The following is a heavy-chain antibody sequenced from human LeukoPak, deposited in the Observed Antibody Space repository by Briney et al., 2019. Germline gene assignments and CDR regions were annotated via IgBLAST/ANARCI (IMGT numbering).Heavy chain of an antibody. D-gene: IGHD2-2*01. Sequence: GSLRLSCAASGFTFSSYAVSWVRQAPGKGLEWVSGFSGRGGSTYYADSVKGRFTISRDNSKNTLYLQMNSLRAEDTAVYYCAKSVTVVVPAALIDYWGQGTLVTVSS. V-gene: IGHV3-23*01. CDR2: FSGRGGST. CDR1: GFTFSSYA. J-gene: IGHJ4*02. CDR3: AKSVTVVVPAALIDY.